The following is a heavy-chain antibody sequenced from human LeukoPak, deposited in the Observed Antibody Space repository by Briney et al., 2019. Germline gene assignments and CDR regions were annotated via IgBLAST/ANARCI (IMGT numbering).Heavy chain of an antibody. J-gene: IGHJ4*02. V-gene: IGHV4-4*07. CDR1: GGSMSSYY. Sequence: SETLSLTCTVSGGSMSSYYWSWIRQPAGKGLEWIGRIYISGSTNYDPSLKSRVTMSVDTSKNQFSLKLSSVTAADTAVYYCARESSGYLHFDYWGQGTLVTVSS. D-gene: IGHD3-22*01. CDR2: IYISGST. CDR3: ARESSGYLHFDY.